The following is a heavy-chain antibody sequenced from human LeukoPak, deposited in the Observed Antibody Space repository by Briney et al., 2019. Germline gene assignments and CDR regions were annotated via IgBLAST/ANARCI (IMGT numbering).Heavy chain of an antibody. CDR1: GGSFSGYY. CDR2: INHSGST. D-gene: IGHD4-17*01. J-gene: IGHJ4*02. CDR3: VYEYGELDY. Sequence: SETLSLTCAVYGGSFSGYYWSWIRQPLGKWLEWIGEINHSGSTNYNPSLKSRVTISVDTSKNQFSLKLSSVTAADTAVYYCVYEYGELDYWGQGTLVTVSS. V-gene: IGHV4-34*01.